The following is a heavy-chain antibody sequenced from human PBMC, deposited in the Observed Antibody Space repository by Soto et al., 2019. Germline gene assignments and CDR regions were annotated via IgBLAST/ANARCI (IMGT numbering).Heavy chain of an antibody. Sequence: QVQLQESGPGLVKPSQTLSLTCTVSGGSISSGGYYWSWIRQHPGEGLEWIGYISYRGSTYYNPSLQSRVTISADTSENQISLKLSSVTAADTAVYYCARRHDYGDYGCDCWGQGTLVTVSS. CDR1: GGSISSGGYY. CDR2: ISYRGST. CDR3: ARRHDYGDYGCDC. V-gene: IGHV4-31*03. J-gene: IGHJ4*02. D-gene: IGHD4-17*01.